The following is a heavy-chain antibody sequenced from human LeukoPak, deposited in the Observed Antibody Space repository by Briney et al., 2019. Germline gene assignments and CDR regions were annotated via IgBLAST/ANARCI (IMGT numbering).Heavy chain of an antibody. J-gene: IGHJ4*02. V-gene: IGHV3-64*01. D-gene: IGHD3-9*01. CDR2: ISSNGGST. CDR1: GFTFSSYA. CDR3: ARKYYDILTGYYFFDY. Sequence: GGSLRLSCAASGFTFSSYAMHWVRQAPGKGLEYVSAISSNGGSTYYANSVKGRFTISRDNSKNTLYLQMGSLRAEDMVVYYCARKYYDILTGYYFFDYWGQGTLVTVSS.